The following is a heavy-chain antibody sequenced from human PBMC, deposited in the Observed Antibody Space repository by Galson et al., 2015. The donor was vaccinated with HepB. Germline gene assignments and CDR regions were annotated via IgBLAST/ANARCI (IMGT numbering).Heavy chain of an antibody. V-gene: IGHV3-7*03. D-gene: IGHD3/OR15-3a*01. CDR3: AIDRPGAGTGRGG. CDR1: GFTFSGLW. CDR2: IKEDGSEK. J-gene: IGHJ4*02. Sequence: SLRLSCAASGFTFSGLWMSWVRQAPGKGLEWVANIKEDGSEKFYVDSVKGRLTISRDNAKSSVFLQMDSLRVEDTAVYYCAIDRPGAGTGRGGWGQGTQVTVSS.